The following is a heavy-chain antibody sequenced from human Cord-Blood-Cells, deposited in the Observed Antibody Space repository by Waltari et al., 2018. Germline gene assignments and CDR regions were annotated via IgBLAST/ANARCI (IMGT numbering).Heavy chain of an antibody. D-gene: IGHD2-15*01. J-gene: IGHJ4*02. V-gene: IGHV4-39*01. CDR3: ARIPSPYCSGGSCYDY. CDR1: GGSISSRSSY. Sequence: QLQLQESGPGLVKPSETLSLTCTVSGGSISSRSSYCGWIRQPPGKGLEWIGSIYYSGSTYYNPSLKSRVTISVDTSKNQFSLKLSSVTAADTAVYYCARIPSPYCSGGSCYDYWGQGTLVTVSS. CDR2: IYYSGST.